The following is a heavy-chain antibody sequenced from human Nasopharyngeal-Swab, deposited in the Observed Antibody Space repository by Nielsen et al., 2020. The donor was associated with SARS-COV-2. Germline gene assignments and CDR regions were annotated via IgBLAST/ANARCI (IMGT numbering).Heavy chain of an antibody. D-gene: IGHD3-16*01. Sequence: WIRQSPSRGLEWLGRTYYRSKRYNDYAVSVKSRITINPDTSKNQFSLQLNSVTPEDTAVYYCAREGGLGDPDAFDIWGQGTMVTVS. J-gene: IGHJ3*02. CDR3: AREGGLGDPDAFDI. CDR2: TYYRSKRYN. V-gene: IGHV6-1*01.